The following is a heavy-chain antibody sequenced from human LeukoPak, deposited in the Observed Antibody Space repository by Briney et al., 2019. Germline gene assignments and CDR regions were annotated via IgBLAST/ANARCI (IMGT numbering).Heavy chain of an antibody. CDR1: GGSVASTGCY. CDR3: ARRGYYGSGSSRYYYYYYMDV. J-gene: IGHJ6*03. D-gene: IGHD3-10*01. CDR2: IYTSGST. V-gene: IGHV4-61*08. Sequence: SETLSLTCTVSGGSVASTGCYWSWIRQPPGKGLEWIGYIYTSGSTNYNPSLKSRVTISVDTSKNQFSLKPSSVTAADTAVYYCARRGYYGSGSSRYYYYYYMDVWGKGTTVTVSS.